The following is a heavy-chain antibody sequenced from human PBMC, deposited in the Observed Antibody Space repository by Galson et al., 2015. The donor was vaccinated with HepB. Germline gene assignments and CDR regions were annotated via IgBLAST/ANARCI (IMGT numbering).Heavy chain of an antibody. D-gene: IGHD2-15*01. Sequence: ETLSLTCTVSGGSISTYYWSWIRQTPGKRPEWIGYIHYTGTTNYNPSLESRVTISVDTSRNIFALRLPSVTATDTAVYFCARGGCSLDFWSRGTLVTVSS. V-gene: IGHV4-59*01. CDR2: IHYTGTT. CDR3: ARGGCSLDF. CDR1: GGSISTYY. J-gene: IGHJ4*02.